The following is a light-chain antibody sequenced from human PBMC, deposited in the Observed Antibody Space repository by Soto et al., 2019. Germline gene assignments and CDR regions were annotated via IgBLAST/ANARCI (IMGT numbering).Light chain of an antibody. J-gene: IGKJ1*01. CDR2: KAS. CDR1: QSLSSK. Sequence: DIQMTQSPSTLSASVGDRVTITCRASQSLSSKLAWYQQRPGTAPKLFIYKASSLESGVPSRFSGSESGTEFTLPISSLQPDDLANYYCQQYSEYPWTFGQGTKVEIK. V-gene: IGKV1-5*03. CDR3: QQYSEYPWT.